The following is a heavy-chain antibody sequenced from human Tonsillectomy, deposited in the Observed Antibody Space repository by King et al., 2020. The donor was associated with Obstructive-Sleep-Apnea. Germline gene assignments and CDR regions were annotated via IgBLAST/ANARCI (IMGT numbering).Heavy chain of an antibody. D-gene: IGHD3-22*01. CDR1: GFSFDDYA. V-gene: IGHV3-9*01. Sequence: VQLVESGGGLVQPGRSLRLSCAASGFSFDDYAMHWVRQAPGKGLEWVSGINWNSGYIGYVDSVKGRFTISRDNAKNSLYLQMNSLRAEDTALYYCAKDGRGHSSGLFGYFDYWGQGTLVTVSS. J-gene: IGHJ4*02. CDR2: INWNSGYI. CDR3: AKDGRGHSSGLFGYFDY.